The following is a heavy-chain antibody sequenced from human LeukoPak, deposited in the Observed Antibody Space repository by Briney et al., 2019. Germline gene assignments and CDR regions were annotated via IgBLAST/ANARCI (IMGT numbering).Heavy chain of an antibody. CDR1: GGSISSGGYY. CDR2: IYYSGST. J-gene: IGHJ4*02. V-gene: IGHV4-31*03. CDR3: ARGAQRGYSYGY. Sequence: PSQTLSLTCTVSGGSISSGGYYWRWIRQHPGKGLEWIGYIYYSGSTYYNPSLKSRVTISVDTSKNQFSLKLSSVTAADTAVYYCARGAQRGYSYGYWGQGTLVTVSS. D-gene: IGHD5-18*01.